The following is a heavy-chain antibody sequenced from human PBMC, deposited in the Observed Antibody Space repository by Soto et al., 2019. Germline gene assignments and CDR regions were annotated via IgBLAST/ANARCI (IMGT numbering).Heavy chain of an antibody. J-gene: IGHJ6*02. CDR3: SRDSDFYGLDT. CDR1: GFSSDDHG. Sequence: PGGSLRLSCTYSGFSSDDHGLAWVRQAPGKGLEWVGFTAGQSYGGITDYGASVKGRFTISRDDSKNVLYLHMNGLQAEDTATYFCSRDSDFYGLDTWGQGTTVTVSS. CDR2: TAGQSYGGIT. V-gene: IGHV3-49*04.